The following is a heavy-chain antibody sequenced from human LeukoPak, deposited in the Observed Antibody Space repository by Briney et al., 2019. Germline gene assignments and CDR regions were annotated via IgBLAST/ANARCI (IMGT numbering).Heavy chain of an antibody. CDR1: GFIFSSYA. CDR2: ISGSGGST. V-gene: IGHV3-23*01. Sequence: GGSLRLSCAASGFIFSSYAMSWVRQAPGKGLEWVSAISGSGGSTYYADSVKGRFTISRDNSKNTLYLQMNSLRAEDTAVYYCAKPHDSSGYYYFDYWGQGTMVSVSS. CDR3: AKPHDSSGYYYFDY. D-gene: IGHD3-22*01. J-gene: IGHJ4*02.